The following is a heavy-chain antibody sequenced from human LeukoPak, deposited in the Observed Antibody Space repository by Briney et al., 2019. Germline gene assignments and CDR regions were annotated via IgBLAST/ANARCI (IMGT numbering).Heavy chain of an antibody. CDR3: ANTYLISGWYAFDI. CDR2: ISYDGSNK. D-gene: IGHD6-19*01. Sequence: GGSLRLSCAASGFTFSSYAMHWARQAPGKGLEWVAVISYDGSNKYYADSVKGRFTISRDNSKNTLYLQMNSLRAEDTAVYYCANTYLISGWYAFDIWGQGTMVAVSS. J-gene: IGHJ3*02. CDR1: GFTFSSYA. V-gene: IGHV3-30*04.